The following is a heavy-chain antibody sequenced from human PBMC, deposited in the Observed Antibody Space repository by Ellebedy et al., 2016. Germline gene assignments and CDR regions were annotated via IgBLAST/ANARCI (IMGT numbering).Heavy chain of an antibody. CDR3: AKGAAYYYYYMDV. J-gene: IGHJ6*03. D-gene: IGHD3-16*01. CDR1: GFTFSNAW. CDR2: IWYDGSNK. Sequence: GGSLRLSXAASGFTFSNAWMSWVRQAPGKGLEWVAVIWYDGSNKYYADSVKGRFTISRDNSKNTLYLQMNSLRAEDTAVYYCAKGAAYYYYYMDVWGKGTTVTVSS. V-gene: IGHV3-33*08.